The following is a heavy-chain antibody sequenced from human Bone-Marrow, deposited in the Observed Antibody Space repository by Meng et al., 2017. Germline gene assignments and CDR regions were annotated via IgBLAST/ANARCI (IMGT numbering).Heavy chain of an antibody. V-gene: IGHV1-2*06. CDR2: INPKSGDT. D-gene: IGHD1-26*01. Sequence: HLVQSGAEVKKPGASVKVSCKASGYTFTSYGISWVRQAPGQGLEWMGRINPKSGDTHYAQKFQARVTMTGDTSISTAYMELSGLRSDDTAMYYCARGALRHSEGDYWGQGTLVTVSS. CDR3: ARGALRHSEGDY. CDR1: GYTFTSYG. J-gene: IGHJ4*02.